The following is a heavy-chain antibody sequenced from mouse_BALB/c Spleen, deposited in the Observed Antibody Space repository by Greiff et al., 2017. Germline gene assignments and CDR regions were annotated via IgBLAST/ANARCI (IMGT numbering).Heavy chain of an antibody. CDR1: GFTFSSFG. V-gene: IGHV5-17*02. CDR2: ISSGSSTI. J-gene: IGHJ4*01. D-gene: IGHD2-10*02. CDR3: ASVWSYAMDY. Sequence: EVHLVESGGGLVQPGGSRKLSCAASGFTFSSFGMHWVRQTPEKGLEWVAYISSGSSTIYYADTVKGRFTISRDNPKNTLFLQMTSLRSEDTAMYYCASVWSYAMDYWGQGTSVTVSA.